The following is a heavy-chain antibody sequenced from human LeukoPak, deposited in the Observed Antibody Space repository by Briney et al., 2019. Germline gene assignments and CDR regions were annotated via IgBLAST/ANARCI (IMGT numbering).Heavy chain of an antibody. J-gene: IGHJ5*02. Sequence: GGSLRLSCAASGFTFSDYYMSWIRQAPGTGLEWVSYISSSSSYTNYADSVKGRFTISRDNAKNSLYLQMNSLRAEDTAVYYCARSSGYGPNWFDPWGQGTLVTVSS. CDR2: ISSSSSYT. D-gene: IGHD5-18*01. CDR3: ARSSGYGPNWFDP. V-gene: IGHV3-11*06. CDR1: GFTFSDYY.